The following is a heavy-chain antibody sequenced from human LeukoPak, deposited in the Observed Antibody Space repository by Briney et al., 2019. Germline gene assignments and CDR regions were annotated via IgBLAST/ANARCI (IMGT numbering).Heavy chain of an antibody. J-gene: IGHJ4*02. D-gene: IGHD3-22*01. Sequence: PSETLSLTCAVYGGSFSGYYWSWIRQPPGKGLEWIGEINHSGSTNYNPSLKSRVTISVDTSKNQFSLKLSSVTAADTAVYYCARGPGSGSIFDYWGQGTLVTVSS. CDR2: INHSGST. CDR1: GGSFSGYY. V-gene: IGHV4-34*01. CDR3: ARGPGSGSIFDY.